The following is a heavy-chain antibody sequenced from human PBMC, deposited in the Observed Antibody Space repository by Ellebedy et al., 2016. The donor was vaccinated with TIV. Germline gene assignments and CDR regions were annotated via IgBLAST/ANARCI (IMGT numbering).Heavy chain of an antibody. J-gene: IGHJ6*02. V-gene: IGHV1-69*04. CDR1: GGTFSSYA. CDR2: IIPILGIA. Sequence: SVKVSXXASGGTFSSYAISWVQQAPGQGLEWMGRIIPILGIANYAQKFQGRVTITADKSTSTAYMELSSLRSEDTAVYYCARDGSGSYSLGDYYYGMDVWGQGTTVTVSS. CDR3: ARDGSGSYSLGDYYYGMDV. D-gene: IGHD1-26*01.